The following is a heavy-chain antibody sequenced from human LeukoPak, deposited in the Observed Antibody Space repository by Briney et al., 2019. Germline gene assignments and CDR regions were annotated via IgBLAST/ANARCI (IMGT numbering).Heavy chain of an antibody. CDR2: IYSSGST. CDR1: GGSISSSSYY. J-gene: IGHJ6*02. V-gene: IGHV4-39*01. D-gene: IGHD3-3*01. Sequence: SETLSLTCTVSGGSISSSSYYWGWIRQPPGKGLEWIGSIYSSGSTYYNPSLKSRVTISVDTSKNQFSLKLSSVTAADTAVYYCASPSTLYDFWSGYYTPHAYYGMDVWGQGTTVTVSS. CDR3: ASPSTLYDFWSGYYTPHAYYGMDV.